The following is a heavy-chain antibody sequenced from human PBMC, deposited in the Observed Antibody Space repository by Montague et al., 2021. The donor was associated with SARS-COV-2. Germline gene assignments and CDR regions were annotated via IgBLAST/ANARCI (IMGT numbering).Heavy chain of an antibody. CDR1: GASISSSSYN. Sequence: SETLSLTCNVSGASISSSSYNWGWIRQPPGKGLEWIGSVHYNGRTYYNPSLKSRVTIYVDTSKNQISLRLSSVTAADTAVYYSTRHVHMTWPEPSPGFDYWGQGTLVTVSS. J-gene: IGHJ4*02. D-gene: IGHD1-1*01. CDR2: VHYNGRT. V-gene: IGHV4-39*01. CDR3: TRHVHMTWPEPSPGFDY.